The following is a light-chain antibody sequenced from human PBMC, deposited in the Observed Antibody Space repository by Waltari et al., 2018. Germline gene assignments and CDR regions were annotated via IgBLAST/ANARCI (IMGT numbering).Light chain of an antibody. CDR3: QQYYRTPIT. CDR2: AAS. J-gene: IGKJ5*01. V-gene: IGKV1-NL1*01. CDR1: QGISNS. Sequence: DSQMTQSPSSLSASVGDRVTITCRASQGISNSLAWYQQKPGKAPKLLLYAASRLESGVPSRFSGSGSGTDYTLTISSLQPEDFATYYCQQYYRTPITFGQGTRLEIK.